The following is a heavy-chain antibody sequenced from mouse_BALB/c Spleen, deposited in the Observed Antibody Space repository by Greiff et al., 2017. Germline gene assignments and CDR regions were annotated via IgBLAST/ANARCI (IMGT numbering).Heavy chain of an antibody. CDR3: ARSGGGNYYFDY. D-gene: IGHD2-1*01. J-gene: IGHJ2*01. CDR2: ISIYYDNT. Sequence: VQLQQSGPELVRPGESVKISCKGSGYTFTDYAMHWVKQSHAKSLEWIGVISIYYDNTNYNQKFKGNATMTVDKSSSTAYMELARLTSEDSAIYYCARSGGGNYYFDYWGQGTTLTVSS. V-gene: IGHV1-67*01. CDR1: GYTFTDYA.